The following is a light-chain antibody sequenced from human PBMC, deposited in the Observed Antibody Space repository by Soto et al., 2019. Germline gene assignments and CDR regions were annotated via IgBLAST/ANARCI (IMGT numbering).Light chain of an antibody. CDR1: QSVSSN. CDR3: QQYGGSPIT. V-gene: IGKV3-20*01. Sequence: EIVMTQSPATLSVSPGERATLSCRASQSVSSNLAWYQQKPGQAPRLLIYGASSRATGIPDRFSGSGSGTDFTLTISRLEPEDFVTYYCQQYGGSPITFGLGTRLEI. CDR2: GAS. J-gene: IGKJ5*01.